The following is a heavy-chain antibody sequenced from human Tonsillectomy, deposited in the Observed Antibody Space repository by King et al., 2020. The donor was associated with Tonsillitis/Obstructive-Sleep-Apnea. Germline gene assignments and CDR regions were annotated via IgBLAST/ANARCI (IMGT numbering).Heavy chain of an antibody. CDR2: ISDDGSNK. Sequence: VQLVESGGGVVQPGRSLRLSCAASGFTFSSYAIHWVRQAPGKGLKWVAVISDDGSNKNYADSVKGRFTISRDDSKKTLYLQMNSLATEDTGVYYCARGGGLGHTSLDYWGQGTLVTVSS. V-gene: IGHV3-30*04. J-gene: IGHJ4*02. CDR1: GFTFSSYA. D-gene: IGHD4-23*01. CDR3: ARGGGLGHTSLDY.